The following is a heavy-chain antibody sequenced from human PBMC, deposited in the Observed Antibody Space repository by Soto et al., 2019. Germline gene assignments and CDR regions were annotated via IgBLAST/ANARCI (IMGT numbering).Heavy chain of an antibody. CDR3: ARGYRSTSRRDYYYYYMDV. Sequence: ASVKVSCKASGYTFTSYDINWVRQATGQGLEWMGWMNPNSGNTGYAQKFQGRVTMTRNTSISTAYMELSSLRSEDTAVYYCARGYRSTSRRDYYYYYMDVWGKGTTVTVSS. CDR2: MNPNSGNT. D-gene: IGHD2-2*01. CDR1: GYTFTSYD. V-gene: IGHV1-8*01. J-gene: IGHJ6*03.